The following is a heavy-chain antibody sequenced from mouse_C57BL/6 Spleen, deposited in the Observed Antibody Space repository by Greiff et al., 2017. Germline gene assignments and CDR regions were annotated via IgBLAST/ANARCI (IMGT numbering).Heavy chain of an antibody. J-gene: IGHJ4*01. Sequence: QVQLQQPGAELVKPGASVKMSCKASGYTFTSYWITWVKQRPGQGLEWIGDIYPGSGSTNYNEKFKSKATLTVDTSSSTAYMQLSSLTSEDSAVYYCARYLLGYYYAMDYWGQGTSVTVSS. CDR2: IYPGSGST. D-gene: IGHD2-1*01. V-gene: IGHV1-55*01. CDR1: GYTFTSYW. CDR3: ARYLLGYYYAMDY.